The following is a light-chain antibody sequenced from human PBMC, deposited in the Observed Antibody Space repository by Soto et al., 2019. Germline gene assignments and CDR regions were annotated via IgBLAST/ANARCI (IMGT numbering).Light chain of an antibody. CDR3: QQANSFTLT. V-gene: IGKV1-12*01. CDR1: QGISSW. CDR2: AAS. Sequence: DIHMTESPSSVCASVGDRISITCRASQGISSWLDWYQQKPGKAPKVLIYAASSLQSGVPSRLRGSGYGTDLTITISSVENEDFATYYCQQANSFTLTFGGGTKVDIK. J-gene: IGKJ4*01.